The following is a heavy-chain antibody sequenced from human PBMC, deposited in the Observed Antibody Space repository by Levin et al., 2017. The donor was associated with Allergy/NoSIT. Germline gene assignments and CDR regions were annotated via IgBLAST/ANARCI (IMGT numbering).Heavy chain of an antibody. CDR2: INPNSGGT. CDR1: GYTFTGYY. Sequence: GESLKISCKASGYTFTGYYMHWVRQAPGQGLEWMGWINPNSGGTNYAQKFQGRVTMTRDTSISTAYMELSRLRSDDTAVYYCARSTRIQGRINAFDIWGQGTMVTVSS. V-gene: IGHV1-2*02. J-gene: IGHJ3*02. D-gene: IGHD5-18*01. CDR3: ARSTRIQGRINAFDI.